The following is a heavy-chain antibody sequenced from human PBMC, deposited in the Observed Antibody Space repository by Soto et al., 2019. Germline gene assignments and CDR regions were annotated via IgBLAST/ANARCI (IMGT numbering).Heavy chain of an antibody. CDR2: IYFRGTT. D-gene: IGHD3-22*01. V-gene: IGHV4-59*01. CDR1: GGSISRYY. Sequence: TLSLTCTVSGGSISRYYWSGSRQPPGKGLEWIGYIYFRGTTNYNPSLKSRVTMSADTSKNQFSLKLNSVTAADTAVYYCARMNYYDTSGYPFDYWGQGMMLTVSS. CDR3: ARMNYYDTSGYPFDY. J-gene: IGHJ4*02.